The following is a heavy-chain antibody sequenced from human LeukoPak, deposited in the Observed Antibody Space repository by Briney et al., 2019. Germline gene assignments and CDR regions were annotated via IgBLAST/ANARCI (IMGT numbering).Heavy chain of an antibody. CDR2: ISGSGGST. Sequence: GGSLRLSCAASGFTFSSYAMSWVRQAPGKGLEWVSAISGSGGSTYYADSVKGRFTISRDNSKNTLYLQMNSLRAEDTAVYYCAKQGVAVPAAMLWFDPWGQGTLVTVSS. CDR1: GFTFSSYA. V-gene: IGHV3-23*01. J-gene: IGHJ5*02. CDR3: AKQGVAVPAAMLWFDP. D-gene: IGHD2-2*01.